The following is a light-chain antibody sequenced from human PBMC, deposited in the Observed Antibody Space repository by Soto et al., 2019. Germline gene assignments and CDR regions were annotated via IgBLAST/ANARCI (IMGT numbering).Light chain of an antibody. J-gene: IGLJ1*01. CDR2: GNI. CDR1: NSNIGAGYD. V-gene: IGLV1-40*01. Sequence: QSALTQPPSVSGAPGQRVTISCTGSNSNIGAGYDVHWYQQLPGTAPKLLIYGNINRPSGVPDRFSGSKSGTSASLPIPGLQAEDEADYYCQSYDSSLSGYVFGTGTKVTVL. CDR3: QSYDSSLSGYV.